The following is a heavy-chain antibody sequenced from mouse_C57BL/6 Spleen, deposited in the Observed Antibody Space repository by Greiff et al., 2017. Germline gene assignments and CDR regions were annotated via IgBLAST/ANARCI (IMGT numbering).Heavy chain of an antibody. CDR2: INPSNGGT. D-gene: IGHD1-1*01. CDR3: ARCPYYYGSSHWYFDV. J-gene: IGHJ1*03. CDR1: GYTFTSYW. V-gene: IGHV1-53*01. Sequence: QVQLQQPGTELVKPGASVKLSCKASGYTFTSYWMHWVKQRPGQGLEWIGNINPSNGGTNYNEKFKSKATLTVDKSSSTAYMQLSSLTTEDSACYYCARCPYYYGSSHWYFDVWGTGTTVTVS.